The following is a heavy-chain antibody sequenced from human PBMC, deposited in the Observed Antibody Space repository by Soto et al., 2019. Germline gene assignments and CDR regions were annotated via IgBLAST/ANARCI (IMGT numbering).Heavy chain of an antibody. CDR1: GGSISSSSYY. CDR2: IYYSGST. CDR3: ARRIGKQYYFDY. J-gene: IGHJ4*02. V-gene: IGHV4-39*01. D-gene: IGHD1-1*01. Sequence: ASETLSLTCTVSGGSISSSSYYWGWIRQPPGKGLEWIGSIYYSGSTYYNPSLKSRVTISVDTSKNQFSLKLSSVTAADTAVYYCARRIGKQYYFDYWGQGTLVTVSS.